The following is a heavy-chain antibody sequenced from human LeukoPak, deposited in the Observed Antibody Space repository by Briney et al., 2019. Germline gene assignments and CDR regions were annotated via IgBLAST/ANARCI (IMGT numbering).Heavy chain of an antibody. V-gene: IGHV3-30-3*01. CDR2: ISYDGSNK. J-gene: IGHJ4*02. Sequence: PGRSLRLSCAASGFTFSSYAMHWVRQAPGKGLEWVAVISYDGSNKYYADSVKGRFTVSRDSSKNTLYLQMNSLRTEDTAVYCCARDGPPTTTSYYFDYWGQGTLVIVSS. D-gene: IGHD1-1*01. CDR1: GFTFSSYA. CDR3: ARDGPPTTTSYYFDY.